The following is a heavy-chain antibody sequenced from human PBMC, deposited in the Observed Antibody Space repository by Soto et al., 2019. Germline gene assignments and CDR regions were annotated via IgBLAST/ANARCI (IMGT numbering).Heavy chain of an antibody. CDR1: GGSFSGYY. CDR2: INHSGST. V-gene: IGHV4-34*09. D-gene: IGHD6-13*01. Sequence: PSETLSLTCAVYGGSFSGYYWSWIRQPPGKGLEWIGEINHSGSTNYNPSLKSRVTISVDTSKNQFSLKLSSVTAADTAVYYCARVVAAAGMGFDYWGQGTLVTVSS. CDR3: ARVVAAAGMGFDY. J-gene: IGHJ4*02.